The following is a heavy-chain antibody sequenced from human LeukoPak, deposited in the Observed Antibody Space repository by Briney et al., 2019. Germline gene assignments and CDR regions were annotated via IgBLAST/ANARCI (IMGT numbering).Heavy chain of an antibody. J-gene: IGHJ6*03. V-gene: IGHV1-18*01. D-gene: IGHD3-22*01. CDR2: ISAYNGNT. CDR1: GYTFTSYG. Sequence: GASVKVSCKASGYTFTSYGISWVRQAPGQGLEWMGWISAYNGNTNYAQKLQGRVTMTTDTSTSTAYMELRSLRSDDTAVYYCARGIYDSSGYYSYYYYMDVWGKGTTVTVSS. CDR3: ARGIYDSSGYYSYYYYMDV.